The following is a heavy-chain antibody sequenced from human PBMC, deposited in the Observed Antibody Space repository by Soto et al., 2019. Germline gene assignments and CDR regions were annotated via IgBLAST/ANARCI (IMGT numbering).Heavy chain of an antibody. D-gene: IGHD1-26*01. V-gene: IGHV4-59*08. CDR2: IYYSGGP. CDR3: ARTAVYSASYLFDD. Sequence: SETLSLTCTVAGGSIRSYYWSWIRQPPGKGLEWIGFIYYSGGPKYNPSLKSRVTISVDTSKNQFSLKLTSVTAADTAVYYCARTAVYSASYLFDDWGQGMLVTVSS. J-gene: IGHJ4*02. CDR1: GGSIRSYY.